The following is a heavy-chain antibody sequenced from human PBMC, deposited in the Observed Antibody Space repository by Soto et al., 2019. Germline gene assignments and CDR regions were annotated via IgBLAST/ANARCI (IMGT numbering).Heavy chain of an antibody. CDR2: IIPIFGTA. J-gene: IGHJ3*02. CDR1: GGTFSSYA. V-gene: IGHV1-69*06. Sequence: SVKVSCKASGGTFSSYAISWVRQAPGQGLEWMGGIIPIFGTANYAQKFQGRVTITADKSTSTAYMELSSLRSEDTAVYYCAREYCGGECSHAFDIWGQGTMVTVSS. D-gene: IGHD2-21*01. CDR3: AREYCGGECSHAFDI.